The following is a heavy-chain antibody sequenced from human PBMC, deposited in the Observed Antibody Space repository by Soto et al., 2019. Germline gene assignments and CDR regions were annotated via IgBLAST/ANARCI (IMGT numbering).Heavy chain of an antibody. D-gene: IGHD1-1*01. CDR2: INDYGTTI. J-gene: IGHJ4*02. Sequence: QAGGSLRLSCAASGFNLGSYWMHWVRQAPGKGLVWVSRINDYGTTINYAESVGGRFTISRDDAKSEVYLQMNNLRAEDTAVYYCAREGLEPLDYWGQGALVTVSS. CDR3: AREGLEPLDY. V-gene: IGHV3-74*01. CDR1: GFNLGSYW.